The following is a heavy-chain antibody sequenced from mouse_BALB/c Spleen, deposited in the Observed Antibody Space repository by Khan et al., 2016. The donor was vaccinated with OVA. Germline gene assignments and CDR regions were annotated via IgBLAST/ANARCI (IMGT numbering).Heavy chain of an antibody. V-gene: IGHV1-9*01. D-gene: IGHD2-4*01. Sequence: QVQLQQSGAELMKPGASVKISCKATGYTFSSYWIEWVKQRPGHGLEWIGEILPGTGSTNYNEKFKDKATFTADSSSNTAYMQLSSLTSEDSAVYYGARSYDDYDVYWGQGTTLTVSS. CDR3: ARSYDDYDVY. CDR1: GYTFSSYW. J-gene: IGHJ2*01. CDR2: ILPGTGST.